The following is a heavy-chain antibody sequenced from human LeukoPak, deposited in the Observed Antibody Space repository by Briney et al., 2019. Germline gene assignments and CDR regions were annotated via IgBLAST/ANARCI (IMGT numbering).Heavy chain of an antibody. D-gene: IGHD2-21*01. CDR3: ARDYGDHPYPEVTLDQ. CDR2: IKQDGSEE. V-gene: IGHV3-7*01. J-gene: IGHJ4*02. Sequence: GGSLRLSCAASGFTVSSNYMTWVRQAPGKGLEWVANIKQDGSEEYYVDSVKGRFTISRDNAKKSTYLQMHRVRVEDTAVYYCARDYGDHPYPEVTLDQWGQGTLVTVSS. CDR1: GFTVSSNY.